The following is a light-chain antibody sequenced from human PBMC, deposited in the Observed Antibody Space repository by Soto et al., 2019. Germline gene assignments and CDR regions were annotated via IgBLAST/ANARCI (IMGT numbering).Light chain of an antibody. Sequence: AIRMTQSPYSLSASTGDRVTITCRASHDVSIYLAWYQQKPGKAPKLLISATSTLQNGVPSRFSGSGSATDFTLTISSLQSEDFATYYFQQYYSYPLTFGPVTKVD. CDR1: HDVSIY. J-gene: IGKJ3*01. CDR2: ATS. V-gene: IGKV1-8*01. CDR3: QQYYSYPLT.